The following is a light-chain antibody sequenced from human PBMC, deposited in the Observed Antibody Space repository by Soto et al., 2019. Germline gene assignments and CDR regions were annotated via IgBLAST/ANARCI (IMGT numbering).Light chain of an antibody. J-gene: IGKJ5*01. V-gene: IGKV3D-20*02. Sequence: EIVLTKSPGTLSLSLGASATLSCRASQSVSSSYLAWYQQKPGQAHRLPIYGASSRATGIPDRFSGSGSGTDFTLTISRLEPEEFAVYYCQKRSNWPITFGKGTRLENK. CDR2: GAS. CDR3: QKRSNWPIT. CDR1: QSVSSSY.